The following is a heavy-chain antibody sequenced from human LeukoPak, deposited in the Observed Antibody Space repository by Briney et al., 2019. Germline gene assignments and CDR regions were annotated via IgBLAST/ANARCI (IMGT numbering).Heavy chain of an antibody. Sequence: SETLSLTCTVSGGSISSYYWSWIRQPPGKGLEWIGYIYTSGSTNYNPSLESRVTISVDTSKNQFSLKLSSVTAADTAVYYCARGFVITPFTYYFDYWGQGTLVTVSS. J-gene: IGHJ4*02. V-gene: IGHV4-4*09. CDR1: GGSISSYY. D-gene: IGHD3-22*01. CDR3: ARGFVITPFTYYFDY. CDR2: IYTSGST.